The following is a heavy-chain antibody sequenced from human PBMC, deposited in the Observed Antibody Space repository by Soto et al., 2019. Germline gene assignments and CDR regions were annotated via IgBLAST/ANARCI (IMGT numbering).Heavy chain of an antibody. CDR1: GGSISIYH. J-gene: IGHJ5*02. V-gene: IGHV4-59*01. D-gene: IGHD1-26*01. CDR2: VFYTGST. CDR3: ARSYSGTFYGYDT. Sequence: SETLSLTCTVSGGSISIYHWSWIRQSPGKGLEWIGYVFYTGSTKYNPALKRRVTISVDTSKNQFSLKLSSVSAADTGLYYCARSYSGTFYGYDTWGQGILVTVSS.